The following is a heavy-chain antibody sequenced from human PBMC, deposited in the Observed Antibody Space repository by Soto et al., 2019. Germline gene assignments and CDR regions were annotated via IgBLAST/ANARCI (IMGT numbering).Heavy chain of an antibody. V-gene: IGHV3-33*01. D-gene: IGHD1-1*01. J-gene: IGHJ4*02. Sequence: GGSLRLSCAASGFTFSSYGMHWVRQAPGKGLEWVAVIWYDGSNKYYADSVKGRFTISRDNSKNTLYLQMNSLRAEDTAVYYCAREGRNTGTTGTTANGVFDYWGQGTLVTVSS. CDR3: AREGRNTGTTGTTANGVFDY. CDR2: IWYDGSNK. CDR1: GFTFSSYG.